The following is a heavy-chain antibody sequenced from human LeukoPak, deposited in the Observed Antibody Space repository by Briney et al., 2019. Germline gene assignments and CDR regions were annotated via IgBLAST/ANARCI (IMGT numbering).Heavy chain of an antibody. Sequence: GGSLRLSCAASGFTFSGYVMTWVRQAPGKGLECVSSITFSSSHIYYADSVKGRFTISRDNTKDSLYPQMNSLRAEDTAIYYCARGPQFSGPGWFDPWGQGTLVTVSS. CDR1: GFTFSGYV. V-gene: IGHV3-21*01. J-gene: IGHJ5*02. CDR3: ARGPQFSGPGWFDP. D-gene: IGHD3-10*01. CDR2: ITFSSSHI.